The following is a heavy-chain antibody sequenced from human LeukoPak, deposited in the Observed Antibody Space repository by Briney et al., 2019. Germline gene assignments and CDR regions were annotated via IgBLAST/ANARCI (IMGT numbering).Heavy chain of an antibody. V-gene: IGHV4-59*01. CDR3: ARAGLDMTTVSP. CDR1: GGSISSYY. CDR2: IYYSGST. Sequence: PSETLSLTCTVSGGSISSYYWSWIRQPPGKGLEWIGYIYYSGSTNYNPSLKSRVTISVDTSKNQFSLKLSSVTAADTAVYYCARAGLDMTTVSPWGQGTLVTVSS. D-gene: IGHD4-17*01. J-gene: IGHJ5*02.